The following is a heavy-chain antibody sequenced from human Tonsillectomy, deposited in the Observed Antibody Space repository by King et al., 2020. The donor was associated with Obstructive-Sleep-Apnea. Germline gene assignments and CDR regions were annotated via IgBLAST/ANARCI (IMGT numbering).Heavy chain of an antibody. Sequence: VQLVESGGGLVQPGGSLRLSCAASGFTFSSYWMSWVRQAPGKGLEWGANIKQDGSEKYYVDSVKGRFTISRDNAKNSLYLQMNSLRAEDTAVYYCARDVDTAFFDYWGQGTLVTVSS. V-gene: IGHV3-7*03. D-gene: IGHD5-18*01. CDR2: IKQDGSEK. J-gene: IGHJ4*02. CDR3: ARDVDTAFFDY. CDR1: GFTFSSYW.